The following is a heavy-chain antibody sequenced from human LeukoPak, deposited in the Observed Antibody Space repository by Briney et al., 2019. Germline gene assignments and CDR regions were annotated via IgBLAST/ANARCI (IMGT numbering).Heavy chain of an antibody. CDR3: ARDRNVYGSGSAPYYFDY. D-gene: IGHD3-10*01. J-gene: IGHJ4*02. V-gene: IGHV4-34*01. CDR2: INHSGST. Sequence: PSETLSLTCAVYGGSFSGYYWSWTRQPPGKGLEWIGEINHSGSTNYNPSLKSRVTISVDTSKNQFSLKLSSVTAADTAVYYCARDRNVYGSGSAPYYFDYWGQGTLVTVSS. CDR1: GGSFSGYY.